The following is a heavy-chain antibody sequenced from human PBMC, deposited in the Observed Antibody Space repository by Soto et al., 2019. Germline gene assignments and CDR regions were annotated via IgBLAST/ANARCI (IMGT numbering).Heavy chain of an antibody. J-gene: IGHJ5*01. D-gene: IGHD3-22*01. CDR2: VYHTGST. Sequence: SETLSLTCTFSCGSIIGDYYWNWIRQAPGKGLEWIGYVYHTGSTYHNPSLKSRGSISVDTSNNQFSLKLSSVTAADTAVYFCAREPYDITGNRIDSWGQGIPVTV. V-gene: IGHV4-30-4*01. CDR3: AREPYDITGNRIDS. CDR1: CGSIIGDYY.